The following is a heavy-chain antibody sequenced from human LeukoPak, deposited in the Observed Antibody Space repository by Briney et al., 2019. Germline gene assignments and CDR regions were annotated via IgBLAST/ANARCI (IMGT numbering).Heavy chain of an antibody. J-gene: IGHJ4*02. CDR3: ARASQRYCSGGSCFN. CDR1: GGSISSSNW. V-gene: IGHV4-4*02. D-gene: IGHD2-15*01. Sequence: SGTLSLTCAVSGGSISSSNWWSWVRPPPGKGLEWIGEIYHSGSTNYNPSLKSRVTISVDKSKNQFSLKLSSVTAADTAVYYCARASQRYCSGGSCFNWGQGTLVTVSS. CDR2: IYHSGST.